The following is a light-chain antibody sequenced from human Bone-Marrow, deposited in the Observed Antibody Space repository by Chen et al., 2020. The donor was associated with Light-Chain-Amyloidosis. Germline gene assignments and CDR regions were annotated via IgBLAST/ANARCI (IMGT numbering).Light chain of an antibody. CDR2: GAS. CDR3: LQYGTSPPRT. CDR1: QSISSSH. J-gene: IGKJ1*01. Sequence: EIVLTQSPGTLSLSPGERATLSCRASQSISSSHFSGYQQKPGQAPRLVIYGASTRATGTPDRFSGSGSGKGFTLSISRLEPEGAGVYFCLQYGTSPPRTFGQGTTVEIK. V-gene: IGKV3-20*01.